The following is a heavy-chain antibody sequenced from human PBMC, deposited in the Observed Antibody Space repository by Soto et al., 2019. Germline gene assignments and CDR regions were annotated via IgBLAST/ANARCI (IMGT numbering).Heavy chain of an antibody. CDR3: APHTLDTGMPSGY. CDR1: GYTFTIYA. V-gene: IGHV1-18*01. D-gene: IGHD5-18*01. Sequence: GASVKVSCKASGYTFTIYAMHWVRQAPGQGLEWMGRISGYGGNISYAQELQGRVTMTTDTSTSTAYMELRSLRSDDTAVYYCAPHTLDTGMPSGYWGQGTLVTVSS. J-gene: IGHJ4*02. CDR2: ISGYGGNI.